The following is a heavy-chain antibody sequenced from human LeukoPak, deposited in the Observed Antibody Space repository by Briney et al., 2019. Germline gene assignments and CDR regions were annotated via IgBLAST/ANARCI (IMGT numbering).Heavy chain of an antibody. D-gene: IGHD3-22*01. J-gene: IGHJ4*02. CDR3: ARVAKDYYDSSGYYYYFDY. CDR2: INHSGST. Sequence: KSSGTLSLTCAVYGGSFSGYYWSRIRQPPGKGLEWIGEINHSGSTNYNPSLKSRVTISVDTSKNQFSLKLSSVTAADTAVYYCARVAKDYYDSSGYYYYFDYWGQGTLVTVSS. CDR1: GGSFSGYY. V-gene: IGHV4-34*01.